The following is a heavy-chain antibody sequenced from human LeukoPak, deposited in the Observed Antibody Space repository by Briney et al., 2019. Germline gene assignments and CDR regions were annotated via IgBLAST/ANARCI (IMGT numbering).Heavy chain of an antibody. CDR2: ITRGGNT. CDR1: GFSVRAIY. Sequence: QPGGSLRLSCAASGFSVRAIYMSWVRQLPGKGLEWVSVITRGGNTEYADSVKGRVTISRDDSKNTVYLQITSLRPEDTAVYFCAKERGDFWSGERNNAFDIWGHGTLVTVSS. V-gene: IGHV3-66*02. J-gene: IGHJ3*02. CDR3: AKERGDFWSGERNNAFDI. D-gene: IGHD3-3*01.